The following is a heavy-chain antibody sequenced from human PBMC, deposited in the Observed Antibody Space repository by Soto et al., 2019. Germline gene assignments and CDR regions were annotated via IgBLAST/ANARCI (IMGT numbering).Heavy chain of an antibody. J-gene: IGHJ5*02. CDR3: AKGQSTYYDFWSRYYDWFDP. D-gene: IGHD3-3*01. CDR2: ISGSGGST. CDR1: GFTFSNDA. Sequence: RRSCAASGFTFSNDAMSWVRQAPGKGLEWISTISGSGGSTYYADSVKGWFTISRDNSKNTLYLQMNSLRAEDTAVYYCAKGQSTYYDFWSRYYDWFDPWGQGTLVTVSS. V-gene: IGHV3-23*01.